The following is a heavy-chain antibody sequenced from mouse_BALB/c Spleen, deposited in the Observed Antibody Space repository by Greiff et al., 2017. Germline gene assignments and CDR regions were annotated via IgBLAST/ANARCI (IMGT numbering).Heavy chain of an antibody. D-gene: IGHD2-12*01. J-gene: IGHJ2*01. Sequence: EVKVVESGGGLVKPGGSLKLSCAASGFTFSSYAMSWVRQTPEKRLEWVASISSGGSTYYPDSVKGRFTISRDNARNILYLQMSSLRSEDTAMYYCARVNDGFDYWGQGTTRTVSS. V-gene: IGHV5-6-5*01. CDR3: ARVNDGFDY. CDR1: GFTFSSYA. CDR2: ISSGGST.